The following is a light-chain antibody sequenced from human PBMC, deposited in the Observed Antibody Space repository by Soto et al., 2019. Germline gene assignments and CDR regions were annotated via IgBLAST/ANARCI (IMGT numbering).Light chain of an antibody. Sequence: SVLTQPASVSGSPGQSITISCTGTSSDVGGYNYVSWYQQHPGKAPKLMIYDVSNRPSGVSNRFSGSKSGNTASLTISGLQAEDEADYYCSSYTSSSTLDPYVFGTGTKVTVL. CDR1: SSDVGGYNY. J-gene: IGLJ1*01. CDR3: SSYTSSSTLDPYV. V-gene: IGLV2-14*01. CDR2: DVS.